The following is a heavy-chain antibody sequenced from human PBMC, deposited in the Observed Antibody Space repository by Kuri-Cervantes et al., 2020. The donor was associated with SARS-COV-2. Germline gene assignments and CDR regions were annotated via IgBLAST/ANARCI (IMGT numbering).Heavy chain of an antibody. D-gene: IGHD3-3*01. CDR3: AKDPYDFWSGYYLYYFDY. Sequence: GGSLRLSCAASGFTFSSYAMSWVRQAPGKGLEWVSAISGSGGSTYYADSVKGRFTISRDNSKNTLYLQMNSLRAEDMAVYYCAKDPYDFWSGYYLYYFDYWGQGTLVTVSS. CDR1: GFTFSSYA. CDR2: ISGSGGST. J-gene: IGHJ4*02. V-gene: IGHV3-23*01.